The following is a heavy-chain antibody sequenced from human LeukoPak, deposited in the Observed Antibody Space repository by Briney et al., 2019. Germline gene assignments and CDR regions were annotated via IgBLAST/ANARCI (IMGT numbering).Heavy chain of an antibody. CDR1: GGSISSGSYY. CDR3: AREDAEQMDNSFDI. D-gene: IGHD5-24*01. CDR2: IYTSGST. Sequence: PSETLSLTCTVSGGSISSGSYYWSWIRQPAGKGLEWIGRIYTSGSTNYNPSLKSRVTISIDTSKNQFSLKLRSVTAADTAVYYCAREDAEQMDNSFDIWGQGTMVTVSS. V-gene: IGHV4-61*02. J-gene: IGHJ3*02.